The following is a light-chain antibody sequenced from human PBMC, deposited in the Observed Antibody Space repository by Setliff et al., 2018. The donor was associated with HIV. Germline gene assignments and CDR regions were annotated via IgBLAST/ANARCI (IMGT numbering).Light chain of an antibody. J-gene: IGLJ1*01. CDR1: SSNIGSNT. CDR3: AAWDDSLNGYV. Sequence: PPSASGTPGQRVTISCSGRSSNIGSNTVNWYQQVPGTAPKLLIYSDYQRPSGVPDRFSASKSGTSASLAISGLQSEDEADYYCAAWDDSLNGYVFGTGTKVTV. CDR2: SDY. V-gene: IGLV1-44*01.